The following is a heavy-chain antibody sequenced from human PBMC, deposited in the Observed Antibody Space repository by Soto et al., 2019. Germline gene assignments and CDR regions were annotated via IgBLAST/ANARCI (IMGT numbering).Heavy chain of an antibody. D-gene: IGHD2-15*01. Sequence: GSLRLSCVASGFTLSNYGMHWVRQAPGKGLEGVAGISYDGGSADYVDSVKGRFTLSRDNSKNTLSLQMISLRPEDTGVYYCAKDFDVVVVLSATRGLDVWGQGTTVTVS. CDR1: GFTLSNYG. CDR3: AKDFDVVVVLSATRGLDV. CDR2: ISYDGGSA. V-gene: IGHV3-30*18. J-gene: IGHJ6*02.